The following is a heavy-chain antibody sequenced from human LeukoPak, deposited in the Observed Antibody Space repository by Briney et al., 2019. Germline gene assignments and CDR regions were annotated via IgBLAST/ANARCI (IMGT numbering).Heavy chain of an antibody. CDR1: GFTFGDYA. D-gene: IGHD2-8*01. J-gene: IGHJ4*02. CDR2: ITGSSDSI. Sequence: PGGSLRLTCTASGFTFGDYAMNWLRQAPGKGLEWVSYITGSSDSILYTDTEKGRFTISRDNAKNSVYLQMNSLRAEDTALYYCAKVPRTNHDNFFDYWGQGTLVTVSS. CDR3: AKVPRTNHDNFFDY. V-gene: IGHV3-48*01.